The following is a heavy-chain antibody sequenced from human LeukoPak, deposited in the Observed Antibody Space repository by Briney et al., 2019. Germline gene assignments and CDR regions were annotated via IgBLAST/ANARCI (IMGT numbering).Heavy chain of an antibody. CDR2: IYPGDSDT. J-gene: IGHJ3*02. V-gene: IGHV5-51*01. D-gene: IGHD3-10*01. CDR3: ARPRRLWFGELLSSSPDAFDI. Sequence: GESLKISCKGSGNSFTNYWIGWVRQMPGKGLEWMGIIYPGDSDTRYSPSFQGQVTISADKSISTAYLQWSSLKASDTAMYYCARPRRLWFGELLSSSPDAFDIWGQGTMVTVSS. CDR1: GNSFTNYW.